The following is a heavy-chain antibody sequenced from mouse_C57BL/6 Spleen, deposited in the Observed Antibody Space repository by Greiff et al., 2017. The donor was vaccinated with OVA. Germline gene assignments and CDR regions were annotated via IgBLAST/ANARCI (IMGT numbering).Heavy chain of an antibody. V-gene: IGHV1-53*01. D-gene: IGHD2-3*01. CDR1: GYTFTSYW. CDR3: ATEGGIYDGYPWFAY. Sequence: VQLQQPGTELVKPGASVKLSCKASGYTFTSYWMHWVKQRPGQGLEWIGNINPSNGGTNYNEKFKSKATLTVDKSSSTAYMQLSSLTSEDSVVYYCATEGGIYDGYPWFAYWGQGTLVTVSA. J-gene: IGHJ3*01. CDR2: INPSNGGT.